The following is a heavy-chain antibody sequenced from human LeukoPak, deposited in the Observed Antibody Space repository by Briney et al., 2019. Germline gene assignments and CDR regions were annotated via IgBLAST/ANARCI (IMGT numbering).Heavy chain of an antibody. Sequence: GGSLRLSCAASGFTFTSYSMHWVRQSPGKGLEWVSYISGGGSTIYYADSVKGRFTISRANAKNSLYLQLNRLRAEDTALYYCATELLEADFYYGLDVWGQGTTVTVAS. CDR2: ISGGGSTI. CDR3: ATELLEADFYYGLDV. J-gene: IGHJ6*02. CDR1: GFTFTSYS. D-gene: IGHD2-15*01. V-gene: IGHV3-48*01.